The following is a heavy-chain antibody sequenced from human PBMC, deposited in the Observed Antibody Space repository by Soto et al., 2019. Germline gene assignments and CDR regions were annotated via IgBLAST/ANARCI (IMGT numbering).Heavy chain of an antibody. V-gene: IGHV4-39*01. CDR2: IYYSGST. J-gene: IGHJ4*02. CDR1: GGSISSSSYY. CDR3: ARLGYDFWSGYYSLYYFDY. Sequence: SETLSLTCTVSGGSISSSSYYWGWIRQPPGKGLEWIGSIYYSGSTYYNPSLKSRVTISVDTSKNQFSLKLSSVTAADTAVYYCARLGYDFWSGYYSLYYFDYWGQGTLVTVSS. D-gene: IGHD3-3*01.